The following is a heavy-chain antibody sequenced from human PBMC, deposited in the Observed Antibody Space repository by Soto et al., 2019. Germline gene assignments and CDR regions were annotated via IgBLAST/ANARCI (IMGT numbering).Heavy chain of an antibody. V-gene: IGHV4-34*01. CDR1: GGSFSAYY. Sequence: QVQLQQWGAGLLKPSETLSLTCAVYGGSFSAYYWSWIRQPPGKGLEWIGEINHSGSTNYNPSLKSRVTISVDTSKNQFSLKLSSVTAADTAVYYCARVQSSRLLDCWGQGILVTVSS. J-gene: IGHJ4*02. CDR2: INHSGST. D-gene: IGHD2-8*02. CDR3: ARVQSSRLLDC.